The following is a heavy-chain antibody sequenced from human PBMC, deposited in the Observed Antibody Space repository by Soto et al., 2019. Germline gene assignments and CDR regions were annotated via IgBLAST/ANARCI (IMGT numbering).Heavy chain of an antibody. Sequence: QVHLVQSGAEVKKPGASVKVSCKATGYTFSIYYIHWVRQAPGQGLEWMGIINPSAGTTSYAQRFNGGVTLTSDTSTCTVYIDLSGLTSEDMAKSYCASDLLRVGEPNGYCSGGACNFPPGGMDVWGQGTTVTVSS. CDR1: GYTFSIYY. CDR3: ASDLLRVGEPNGYCSGGACNFPPGGMDV. J-gene: IGHJ6*02. V-gene: IGHV1-46*01. D-gene: IGHD2-15*01. CDR2: INPSAGTT.